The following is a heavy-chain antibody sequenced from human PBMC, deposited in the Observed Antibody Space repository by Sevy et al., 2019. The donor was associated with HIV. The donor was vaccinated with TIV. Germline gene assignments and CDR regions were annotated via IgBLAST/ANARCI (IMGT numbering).Heavy chain of an antibody. CDR3: VRAVAAAGSS. V-gene: IGHV3-7*04. CDR2: IKQDGSVK. D-gene: IGHD6-13*01. CDR1: GFTFSSYW. Sequence: GGSLRLSCAASGFTFSSYWMSWVRQAPGKGLEWVANIKQDGSVKYYVDSVKGRFTISRDNVKNSLYLQMNSLRAEDTALYYCVRAVAAAGSSWGQGTLVTVSS. J-gene: IGHJ4*02.